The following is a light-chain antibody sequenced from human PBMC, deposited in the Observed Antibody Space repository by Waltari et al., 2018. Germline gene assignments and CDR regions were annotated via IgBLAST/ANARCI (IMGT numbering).Light chain of an antibody. Sequence: SYVLTQPPSVSVAPVQTARITCGVNNLGSRSVHWCQQRPGQAPVVVIYYDTDRPSGIPERFSGSNSGDTATLTISRVEAGDEADYYCQVWDSSRAQVLFGGGTRLTVL. J-gene: IGLJ3*02. CDR3: QVWDSSRAQVL. V-gene: IGLV3-21*04. CDR2: YDT. CDR1: NLGSRS.